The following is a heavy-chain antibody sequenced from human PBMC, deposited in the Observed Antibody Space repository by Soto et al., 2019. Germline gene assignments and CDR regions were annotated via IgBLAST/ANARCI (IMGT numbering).Heavy chain of an antibody. Sequence: EVQLLESGGGLVQPGGSLRLSCAASGFTFSSHVMNWVRQAPGKGLEWVAAISGGGGTTFYGDSVEGRFTMSRDNSKSTLFLQMNSLRAADTAIYYCARGPRAPPPHDYGMDVWGQGTTVTVSS. CDR1: GFTFSSHV. CDR2: ISGGGGTT. CDR3: ARGPRAPPPHDYGMDV. V-gene: IGHV3-23*01. J-gene: IGHJ6*02.